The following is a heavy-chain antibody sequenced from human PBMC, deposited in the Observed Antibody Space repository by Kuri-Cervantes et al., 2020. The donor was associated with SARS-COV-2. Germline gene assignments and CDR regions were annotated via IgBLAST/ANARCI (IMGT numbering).Heavy chain of an antibody. V-gene: IGHV1-2*02. CDR2: INPNSGGT. J-gene: IGHJ6*03. D-gene: IGHD2-2*02. CDR3: AAYCSSTSCYNGGYYMDV. Sequence: ASVKVSCKASGYTFTSYYMHWVRQAPGQGLEWMGWINPNSGGTNYAQKFQGRVTMTRDTSISTAYMELSRLRSDDTAVYYCAAYCSSTSCYNGGYYMDVWGKGTTVTVSS. CDR1: GYTFTSYY.